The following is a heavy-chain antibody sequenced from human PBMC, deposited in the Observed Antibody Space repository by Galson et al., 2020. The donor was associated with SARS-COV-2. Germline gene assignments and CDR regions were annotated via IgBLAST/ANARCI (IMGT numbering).Heavy chain of an antibody. CDR3: ARREYFDTSSYPDY. CDR1: GYSVTSYW. Sequence: AKSLKLSCKGSGYSVTSYWISWVSLMPGKGLESVGRNDPRDTYTKYSPSFQGHVSISADKSISTAYLQWSSLKASDTAMYYCARREYFDTSSYPDYWGQGTLVTVSS. CDR2: NDPRDTYT. V-gene: IGHV5-10-1*01. D-gene: IGHD3-22*01. J-gene: IGHJ4*02.